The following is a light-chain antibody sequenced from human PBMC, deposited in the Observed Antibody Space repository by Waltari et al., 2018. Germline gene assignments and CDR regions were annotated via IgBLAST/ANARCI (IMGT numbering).Light chain of an antibody. CDR2: EVT. Sequence: QSALTQPASVSGSPGQSITISCTGTTSDIGRLVFWYQQHPDKVPKRIIFEVTQRPSGVSTRFSGSKSGNTASLTISGLQAEDEANYYCCSYAGSHSLMFGGGTKLTVL. V-gene: IGLV2-23*02. CDR3: CSYAGSHSLM. CDR1: TSDIGRL. J-gene: IGLJ3*02.